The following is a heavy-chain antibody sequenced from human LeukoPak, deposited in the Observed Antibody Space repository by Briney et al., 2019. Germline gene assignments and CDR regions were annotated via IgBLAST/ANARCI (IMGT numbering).Heavy chain of an antibody. CDR2: IYYSGST. V-gene: IGHV4-39*01. Sequence: SETLSLTCTVSGGSISSSSFYWGWIRQPPGKGLEWIGSIYYSGSTSYNPSLKSRVTISVDTSKNQFSLKLSHVTAADTAVYYCARHSGPYASSWFDYWGQGTLVTVSS. CDR3: ARHSGPYASSWFDY. D-gene: IGHD6-13*01. J-gene: IGHJ4*02. CDR1: GGSISSSSFY.